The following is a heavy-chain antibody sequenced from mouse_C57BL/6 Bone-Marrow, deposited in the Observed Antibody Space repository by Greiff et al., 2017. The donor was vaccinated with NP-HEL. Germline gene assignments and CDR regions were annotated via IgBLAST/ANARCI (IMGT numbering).Heavy chain of an antibody. D-gene: IGHD2-2*01. V-gene: IGHV5-9-1*02. CDR3: TRNGYDGYYYAMDY. CDR2: ISSGGDYI. CDR1: GFTFSSYA. J-gene: IGHJ4*01. Sequence: EVKLVESGEGLVKPGGSLKLSCAASGFTFSSYAMSWVRQTPEKRLEWVAYISSGGDYIYYADTVKGRFTISRDNARNTLYLQMSSLKSEDTAMYYCTRNGYDGYYYAMDYWGQGTSVTVSS.